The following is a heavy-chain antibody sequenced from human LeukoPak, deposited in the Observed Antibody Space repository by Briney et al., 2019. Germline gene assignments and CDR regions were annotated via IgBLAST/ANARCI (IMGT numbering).Heavy chain of an antibody. CDR2: ITTSDGNT. D-gene: IGHD6-13*01. J-gene: IGHJ4*02. CDR1: GFTFSSYT. V-gene: IGHV3-23*01. Sequence: GGSLRLSCAASGFTFSSYTMSWVRQAPGKGLEWVSTITTSDGNTYYADSVKGRFIISRDSSKNTVYLQMNSLRAEDTAVYYCARAQYSSSWYDYWGQGTLVTVSS. CDR3: ARAQYSSSWYDY.